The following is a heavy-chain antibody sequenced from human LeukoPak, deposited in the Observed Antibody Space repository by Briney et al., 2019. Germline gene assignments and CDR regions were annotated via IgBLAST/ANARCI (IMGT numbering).Heavy chain of an antibody. V-gene: IGHV4-34*01. CDR2: INHSGST. CDR1: GGSISGYY. J-gene: IGHJ2*01. Sequence: SETLSLACAVYGGSISGYYWSWIRQPPGKGVEWIGEINHSGSTNYNPSLKSRVTISVDTSKNQFSLKLSSVTAADTAVYYCARLGEDYDILTGAPVWYFDLWGRGTLVTVSS. CDR3: ARLGEDYDILTGAPVWYFDL. D-gene: IGHD3-9*01.